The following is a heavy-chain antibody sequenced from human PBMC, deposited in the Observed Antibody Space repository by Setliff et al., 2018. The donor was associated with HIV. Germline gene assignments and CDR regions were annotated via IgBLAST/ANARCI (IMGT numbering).Heavy chain of an antibody. J-gene: IGHJ3*02. CDR3: ASGMRWDTAIGDAFDI. CDR1: GYTFSPHG. CDR2: ISGYGDAT. Sequence: GASVKVSCKAFGYTFSPHGVSWVRRAPGQGLEWLGWISGYGDATRFAQKVQGRVTLTTDTSTTTAYMELRSLKSDDTDIYFCASGMRWDTAIGDAFDIWGQGTMVTVSS. D-gene: IGHD5-18*01. V-gene: IGHV1-18*01.